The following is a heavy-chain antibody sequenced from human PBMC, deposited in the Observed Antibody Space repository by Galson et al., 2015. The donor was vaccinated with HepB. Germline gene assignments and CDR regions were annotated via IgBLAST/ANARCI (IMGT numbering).Heavy chain of an antibody. J-gene: IGHJ4*02. Sequence: SVKVSCKASGYTFTSYGISWVRQAPGQGLEWMGWISAYNGNTNYAQKLQGRVTMTTDTSTSTAYMELRSLRSDDTAVYYCARVDYDFWSGYYILWGQGTLVTVSS. V-gene: IGHV1-18*01. CDR1: GYTFTSYG. CDR3: ARVDYDFWSGYYIL. CDR2: ISAYNGNT. D-gene: IGHD3-3*01.